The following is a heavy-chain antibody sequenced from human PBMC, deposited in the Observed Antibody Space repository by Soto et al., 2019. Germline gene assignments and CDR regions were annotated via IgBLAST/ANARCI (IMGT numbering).Heavy chain of an antibody. D-gene: IGHD3-3*01. J-gene: IGHJ4*02. CDR3: ARDTRSTYYDFWSGYSPFDY. V-gene: IGHV1-18*01. CDR2: ISAYNGNT. CDR1: GYTFTSYG. Sequence: ASVKVSCKASGYTFTSYGISWVRQAPGQGLEWMGWISAYNGNTNYAQKLQGRVTMTTDTSTSTAYMELRSLRSDDTAVYYCARDTRSTYYDFWSGYSPFDYWGQGTLVTVSS.